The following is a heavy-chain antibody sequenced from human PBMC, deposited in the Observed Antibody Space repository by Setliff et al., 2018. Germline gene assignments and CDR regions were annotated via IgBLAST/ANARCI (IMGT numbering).Heavy chain of an antibody. CDR3: VRHPYYDSSGYYSYFDY. CDR2: LKPGDSGI. D-gene: IGHD3-22*01. CDR1: GYTFTNYW. V-gene: IGHV5-51*01. Sequence: GASLKISCQGSGYTFTNYWIGWVRQMPGKGLEWMGILKPGDSGIRYSPSFQGQVTLSADTSIATAYLHWTSLKASDTAMYYCVRHPYYDSSGYYSYFDYWGQGALVTVS. J-gene: IGHJ4*02.